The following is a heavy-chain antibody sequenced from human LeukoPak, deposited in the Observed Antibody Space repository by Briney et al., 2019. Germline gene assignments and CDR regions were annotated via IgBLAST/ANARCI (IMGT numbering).Heavy chain of an antibody. CDR3: ARHGAGFGELFPQYKYNWFDP. J-gene: IGHJ5*02. Sequence: KPSETLSLTCAVYGGSFSGYYWSWIRQPPGKGLEWIGEINHSGSTNYNPSLKSRVTISVDTSKNQFSLKLSSVTAADTAVYYCARHGAGFGELFPQYKYNWFDPWGQGTLVTVSS. D-gene: IGHD3-10*01. CDR2: INHSGST. CDR1: GGSFSGYY. V-gene: IGHV4-34*01.